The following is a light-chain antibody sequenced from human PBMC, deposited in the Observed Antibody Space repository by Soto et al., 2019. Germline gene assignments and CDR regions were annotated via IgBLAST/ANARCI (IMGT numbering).Light chain of an antibody. CDR2: DVS. J-gene: IGLJ1*01. V-gene: IGLV2-14*01. Sequence: QSALTQPASVSGSPGQSITISCTGTSSDVGGYNYVSWYQQHPGKAPKFMIYDVSNRPSGVSNRFSGSKSGNTASLTISGLQAEDEADYYCSSYITSSTRQIVFGTGTKLTVL. CDR3: SSYITSSTRQIV. CDR1: SSDVGGYNY.